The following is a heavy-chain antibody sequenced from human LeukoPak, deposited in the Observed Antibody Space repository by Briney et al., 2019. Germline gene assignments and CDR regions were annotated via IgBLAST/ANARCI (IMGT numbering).Heavy chain of an antibody. CDR3: ARLHSSSEWYFDL. D-gene: IGHD6-6*01. CDR1: GGSISSYY. J-gene: IGHJ2*01. CDR2: IYTSGST. V-gene: IGHV4-4*09. Sequence: SETLSLTCTVSGGSISSYYWSWIRQPPGKGLEWIGDIYTSGSTNYNPSLKSRVTISVDTSKNQFSLKMSSVTAADTAVYYCARLHSSSEWYFDLWGRGTLVTVSS.